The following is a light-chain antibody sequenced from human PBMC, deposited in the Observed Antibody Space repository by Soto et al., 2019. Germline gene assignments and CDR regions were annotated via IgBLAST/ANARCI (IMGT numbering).Light chain of an antibody. CDR1: SGDVGSYNR. V-gene: IGLV2-14*01. CDR3: AAWDDSLHGPV. J-gene: IGLJ2*01. CDR2: EVT. Sequence: QSALTQPASVSGSPGQSITISCTGTSGDVGSYNRVSWYQQHPGKAPKLIIYEVTDRPSGVSNRFSGSKSGNTASLTISGLQAEDEAEYYCAAWDDSLHGPVFGGGTKVTVL.